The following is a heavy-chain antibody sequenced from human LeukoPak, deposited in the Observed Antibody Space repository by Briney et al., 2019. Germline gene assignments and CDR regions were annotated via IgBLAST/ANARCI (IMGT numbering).Heavy chain of an antibody. CDR3: ARDSMIRGIIPYFLTFFDY. J-gene: IGHJ4*02. CDR2: IHYSGST. D-gene: IGHD3-10*01. V-gene: IGHV4-39*07. CDR1: GGSISSSSYY. Sequence: PSETLSLTCTVSGGSISSSSYYWGWIRQPPGKGLEWIGTIHYSGSTYYNPSLKSRVTISVDTSKNHFSLKLNSVTAADTAVYYCARDSMIRGIIPYFLTFFDYWGQGTLVTVSS.